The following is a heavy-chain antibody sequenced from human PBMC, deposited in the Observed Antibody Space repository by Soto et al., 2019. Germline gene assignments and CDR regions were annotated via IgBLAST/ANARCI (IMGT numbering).Heavy chain of an antibody. Sequence: QVQLVESGGGVVRPGTSLRLSCAATGFSFSAHGMHWVRQAPGKGLEWLAVINDGSEEGYADSVRGRFTISRDNARNSLYLQMDNLRDEESALYYCARDDLFVDNGLDHWGQGTLVTVSS. D-gene: IGHD1-1*01. CDR3: ARDDLFVDNGLDH. J-gene: IGHJ4*02. CDR2: INDGSEE. V-gene: IGHV3-33*01. CDR1: GFSFSAHG.